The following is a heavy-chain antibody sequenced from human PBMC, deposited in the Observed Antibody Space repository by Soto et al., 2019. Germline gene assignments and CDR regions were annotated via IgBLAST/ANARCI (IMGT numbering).Heavy chain of an antibody. V-gene: IGHV3-30*18. D-gene: IGHD5-18*01. Sequence: QVQLVESGGGVVQPGRSLRLSCAASGFTFSSYGMHWVRQAPGKGLEWVAVISYDGSNKYYADSVKGRFTISRDNSKNTLYLQMNSLSAEDTAVYYCAKDPDTAMVTGYYFDYWGQGTLVTVSS. CDR3: AKDPDTAMVTGYYFDY. J-gene: IGHJ4*02. CDR1: GFTFSSYG. CDR2: ISYDGSNK.